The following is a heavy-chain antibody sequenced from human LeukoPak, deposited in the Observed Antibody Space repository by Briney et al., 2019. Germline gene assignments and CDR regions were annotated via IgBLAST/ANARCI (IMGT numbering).Heavy chain of an antibody. V-gene: IGHV4-34*01. J-gene: IGHJ5*02. CDR3: ARESGYCSGGSCGNWFDP. CDR2: INHSGST. CDR1: GGSFSGYY. D-gene: IGHD2-15*01. Sequence: SETLSLTCAVYGGSFSGYYWSWIRQPPGKGLEWIGEINHSGSTNYNPSLKSRVTISVDTSRNQFSLKLSSVTAADTAVYYCARESGYCSGGSCGNWFDPWGQGTLVTVSS.